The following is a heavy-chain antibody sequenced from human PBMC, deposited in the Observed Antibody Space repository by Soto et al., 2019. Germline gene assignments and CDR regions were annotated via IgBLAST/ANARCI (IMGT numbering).Heavy chain of an antibody. Sequence: HPGGSLRISCVASVFTFSIYAMHWVGQAPGKGLEWVAVISYDGSNKYYADSVKGRFTISRDNSKNTLYLQMNSLRAEDTAVYYCARGGGDDSSGYLDYWGQGTLVTVSS. CDR3: ARGGGDDSSGYLDY. CDR1: VFTFSIYA. V-gene: IGHV3-30-3*01. D-gene: IGHD3-22*01. CDR2: ISYDGSNK. J-gene: IGHJ4*02.